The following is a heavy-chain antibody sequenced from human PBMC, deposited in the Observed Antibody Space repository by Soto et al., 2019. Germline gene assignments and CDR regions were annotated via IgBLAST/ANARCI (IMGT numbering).Heavy chain of an antibody. J-gene: IGHJ5*02. V-gene: IGHV4-4*07. CDR3: VWDGTHTFRHWFAP. CDR2: IYATGTT. CDR1: GASTGGRY. Sequence: SVTLSHTCIVSGASTGGRYRRWIRTSDGKGLEWIGRIYATGTTDYNPSLKRRVMMSVDTSKKQFSLKLRCLTAADTAVYYCVWDGTHTFRHWFAPWGQ. D-gene: IGHD1-1*01.